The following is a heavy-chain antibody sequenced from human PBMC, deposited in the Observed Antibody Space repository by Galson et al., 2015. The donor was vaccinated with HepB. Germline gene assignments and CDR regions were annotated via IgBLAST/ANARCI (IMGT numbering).Heavy chain of an antibody. CDR2: ISYDGSNK. CDR1: GFTFSSYA. Sequence: SLRLSCAASGFTFSSYAMHWVRQAPGKGLEWVAVISYDGSNKYYADSVKGRFTISRDNSKNTLYLQMNSLRAEDTAVYYCAKDRTLQWLDYYFDYWGQGTLVTVSS. D-gene: IGHD6-19*01. J-gene: IGHJ4*02. V-gene: IGHV3-30*04. CDR3: AKDRTLQWLDYYFDY.